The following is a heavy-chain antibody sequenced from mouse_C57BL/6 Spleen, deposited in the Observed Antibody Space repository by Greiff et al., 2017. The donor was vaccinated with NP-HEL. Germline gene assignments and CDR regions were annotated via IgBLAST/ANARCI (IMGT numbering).Heavy chain of an antibody. V-gene: IGHV1-50*01. Sequence: VQLQQPGAELVKPGASVKLSCKASGYTFTSYWMQWVKQRPGQGLEWIGEIDPSDSYTNYNQKFKGKATLTVDTSSSTAYMQLSSLTSEDSAVYYCARFGGNYPYAMDYWGQGTSVTVSS. D-gene: IGHD2-1*01. CDR2: IDPSDSYT. J-gene: IGHJ4*01. CDR1: GYTFTSYW. CDR3: ARFGGNYPYAMDY.